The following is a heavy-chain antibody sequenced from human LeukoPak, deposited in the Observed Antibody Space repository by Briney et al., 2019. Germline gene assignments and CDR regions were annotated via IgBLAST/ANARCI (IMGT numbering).Heavy chain of an antibody. CDR3: VRYYFHSSGFSHWFDP. CDR2: ISYSGST. J-gene: IGHJ5*02. Sequence: SQTLSLTCSVSGASVSSDDYYWGWIRQPPGQGLEWIAYISYSGSTYYNPSLKSRITISIDMSKNQFSLKLSSVTAADTAVYYCVRYYFHSSGFSHWFDPWGQGTLVTVSS. CDR1: GASVSSDDYY. D-gene: IGHD3-22*01. V-gene: IGHV4-30-4*01.